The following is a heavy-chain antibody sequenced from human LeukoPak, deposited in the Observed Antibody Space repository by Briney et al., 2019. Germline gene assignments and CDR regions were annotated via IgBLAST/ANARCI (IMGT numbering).Heavy chain of an antibody. CDR2: ISSSSSYI. Sequence: PGGSLRLSCAASGFTFSSYTMNWVRQAPGKGLEWVSSISSSSSYIYHADSVKGRFAISRDNAKNSLYLQMNSLRAEDTAVYYCARDRYYDSSGQLDYWGQGTLVTVSS. CDR1: GFTFSSYT. CDR3: ARDRYYDSSGQLDY. D-gene: IGHD3-22*01. V-gene: IGHV3-21*01. J-gene: IGHJ4*02.